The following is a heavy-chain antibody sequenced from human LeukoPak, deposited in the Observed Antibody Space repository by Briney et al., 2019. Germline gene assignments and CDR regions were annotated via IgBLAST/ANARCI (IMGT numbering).Heavy chain of an antibody. CDR1: GFTFSSYG. V-gene: IGHV3-33*01. Sequence: PGGSLRLSCAASGFTFSSYGMHWVRQAPGEGLEWVAVIWYDGSNKYYADSVKGRFTISRDNSKNTLYLQMNSLRAEDTAVYYCARDHYSSSWLDAFDIWGQGTMVTVSS. J-gene: IGHJ3*02. CDR3: ARDHYSSSWLDAFDI. D-gene: IGHD6-13*01. CDR2: IWYDGSNK.